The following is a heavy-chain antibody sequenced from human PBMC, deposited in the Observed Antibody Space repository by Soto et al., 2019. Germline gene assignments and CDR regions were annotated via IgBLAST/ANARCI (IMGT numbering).Heavy chain of an antibody. V-gene: IGHV3-48*02. Sequence: EVQLVESGGGSVQRGGSLRLSCAVSSFALSDYSINWVRQAPGKGLEWISYISATGATIYYADSVRGRFTISRDIAKNSVFLQMSSLRDEDTAVCYCARDLTDYAGYYFDYWGQGTLVTVSS. CDR3: ARDLTDYAGYYFDY. CDR1: SFALSDYS. D-gene: IGHD4-17*01. CDR2: ISATGATI. J-gene: IGHJ4*02.